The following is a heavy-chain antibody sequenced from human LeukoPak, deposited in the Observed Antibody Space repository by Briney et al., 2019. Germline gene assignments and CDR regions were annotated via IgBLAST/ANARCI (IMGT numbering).Heavy chain of an antibody. CDR1: GGSISSYY. Sequence: SETLSLTCTVSGGSISSYYWSWIRQPPGRGLEWIGYIYYSGNTNYNPSLKSRVTISVDTSKNQFSLKLSSVTAADTAVYYCAGSGSYRRADYWGQGTLVTVSS. V-gene: IGHV4-59*01. CDR3: AGSGSYRRADY. J-gene: IGHJ4*02. CDR2: IYYSGNT. D-gene: IGHD1-26*01.